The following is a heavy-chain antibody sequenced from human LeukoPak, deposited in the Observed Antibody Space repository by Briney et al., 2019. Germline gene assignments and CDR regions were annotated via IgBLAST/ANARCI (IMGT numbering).Heavy chain of an antibody. D-gene: IGHD1-1*01. CDR2: ISYDGSNK. V-gene: IGHV3-30*09. J-gene: IGHJ6*02. CDR1: GFTFSSYG. CDR3: AREPTWNGDNNNGNYGMDV. Sequence: PGGSLRFPGAASGFTFSSYGLHWVGHGPGKGLMGWAVISYDGSNKYYADSVKGRFAISRDNSKTTLYLQLNSLRAQDTAVYYGAREPTWNGDNNNGNYGMDVWGQGTTVTVSS.